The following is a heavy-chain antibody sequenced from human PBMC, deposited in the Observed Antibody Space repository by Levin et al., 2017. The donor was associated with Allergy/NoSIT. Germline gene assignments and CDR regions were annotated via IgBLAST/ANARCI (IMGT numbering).Heavy chain of an antibody. Sequence: SETLSLTCAVSGGSISSGDYSWTWIRQPPGKGLEWIGYIFHSGTTYYNPSLKRRATISEDRSKNQFSLMLTSVTAADTAVYFCARGVFGPVTTDSYYYCYMDVWGKGTTVTVSS. D-gene: IGHD4-17*01. J-gene: IGHJ6*03. CDR1: GGSISSGDYS. CDR2: IFHSGTT. V-gene: IGHV4-30-2*01. CDR3: ARGVFGPVTTDSYYYCYMDV.